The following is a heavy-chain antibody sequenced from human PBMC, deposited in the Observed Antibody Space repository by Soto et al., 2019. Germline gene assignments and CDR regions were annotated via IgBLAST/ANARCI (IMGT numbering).Heavy chain of an antibody. CDR2: INHSGST. Sequence: SETLSLTCAVYGGSFSGYYWSWIRQPPGKGLEWIGEINHSGSTNYNPSLKSRVTISVDTSKNQFSLKLSSVTAADTAVYYCAAPQGYYFDYWGQGTLVTVSS. V-gene: IGHV4-34*01. J-gene: IGHJ4*02. CDR1: GGSFSGYY. CDR3: AAPQGYYFDY. D-gene: IGHD6-6*01.